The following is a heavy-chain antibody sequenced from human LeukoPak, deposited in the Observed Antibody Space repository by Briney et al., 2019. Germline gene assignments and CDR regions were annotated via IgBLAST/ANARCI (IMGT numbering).Heavy chain of an antibody. D-gene: IGHD3-22*01. CDR2: IKQDGSEK. CDR1: GFTFSSYW. Sequence: PGGSLRLSCAASGFTFSSYWMSWVRQAPGKGLEWVANIKQDGSEKYYVDSVKGRFTISRDNAKNSLYLQMNSLRAEDTAVYYCARSAPHYYDSSGYYPSDYWGQGTLVTVSS. V-gene: IGHV3-7*01. CDR3: ARSAPHYYDSSGYYPSDY. J-gene: IGHJ4*02.